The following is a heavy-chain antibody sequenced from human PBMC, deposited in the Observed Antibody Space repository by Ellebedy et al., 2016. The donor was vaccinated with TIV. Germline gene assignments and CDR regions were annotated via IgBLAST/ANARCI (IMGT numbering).Heavy chain of an antibody. Sequence: AASVKVSCKASGYTFTTYDINWVRQATGQGLEWMGWMTPNSGATGYAQKFQGRITMTRNTSISTAYMELSSLRSEDTAIYYCARTLSAFDIWGQGTMVTVSS. V-gene: IGHV1-8*01. D-gene: IGHD3-10*01. CDR2: MTPNSGAT. CDR3: ARTLSAFDI. J-gene: IGHJ3*02. CDR1: GYTFTTYD.